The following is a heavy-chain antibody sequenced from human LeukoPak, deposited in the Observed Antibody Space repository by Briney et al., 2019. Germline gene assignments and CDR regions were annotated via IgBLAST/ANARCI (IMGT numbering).Heavy chain of an antibody. D-gene: IGHD4-17*01. J-gene: IGHJ4*02. CDR3: ARNRSVTTTPGFDH. V-gene: IGHV4-38-2*01. CDR2: IYHSGST. Sequence: SETLSLTCAVSGYSIRSGDYWGWIRQSPGKGLEWIGSIYHSGSTHYNPSLKSRVTVSVDTSKNQFSLMLSSVTAADTAVYYCARNRSVTTTPGFDHWGQGTLVTVSS. CDR1: GYSIRSGDY.